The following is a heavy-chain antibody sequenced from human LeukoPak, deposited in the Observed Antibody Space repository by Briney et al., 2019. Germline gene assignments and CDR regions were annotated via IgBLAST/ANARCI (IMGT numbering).Heavy chain of an antibody. CDR2: IYYSGST. Sequence: SETLSLTCTVSGGSFSSGSYYWSWIRQPPGKGLEWIGYIYYSGSTNYNPSLKSRVTISVDTSKNQFSLKLSSVTAADTAVYYCATQDSSGWDYFDYWGQGTLVTVSS. J-gene: IGHJ4*02. CDR1: GGSFSSGSYY. D-gene: IGHD6-19*01. CDR3: ATQDSSGWDYFDY. V-gene: IGHV4-61*01.